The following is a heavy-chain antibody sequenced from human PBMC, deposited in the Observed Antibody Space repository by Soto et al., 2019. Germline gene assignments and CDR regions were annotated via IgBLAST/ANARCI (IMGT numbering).Heavy chain of an antibody. CDR2: IVPMFGTA. V-gene: IGHV1-69*12. D-gene: IGHD3-3*01. CDR3: ARDGDPGYTFWSGPLGGGRFDP. CDR1: GGTFGNTA. J-gene: IGHJ5*02. Sequence: QVQLVQSGAEVKKPGSSVNFSCKTSGGTFGNTAVTWVRQAPGQGLEWMGGIVPMFGTANYAQKFQGRVTITADESTNTAYMELRSLRSDDTAVYYCARDGDPGYTFWSGPLGGGRFDPWGQGTLVTVSS.